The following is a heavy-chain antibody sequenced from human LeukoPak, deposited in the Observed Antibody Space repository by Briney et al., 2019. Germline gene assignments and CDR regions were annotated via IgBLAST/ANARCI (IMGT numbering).Heavy chain of an antibody. J-gene: IGHJ6*03. CDR1: GGTFSSYA. CDR2: IIPILGIA. Sequence: SVKVSCKASGGTFSSYAISWVRQAPGQGLEWMGRIIPILGIANYAQKFQGRVTITADKSTSTAYMELSSLRSEDTAVYYCARGVLGYCSSTSCYTLDYYYYMDVWGKGTTVTVSS. CDR3: ARGVLGYCSSTSCYTLDYYYYMDV. V-gene: IGHV1-69*04. D-gene: IGHD2-2*02.